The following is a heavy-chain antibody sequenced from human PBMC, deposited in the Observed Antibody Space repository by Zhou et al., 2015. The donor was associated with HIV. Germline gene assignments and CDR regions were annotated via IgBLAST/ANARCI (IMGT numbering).Heavy chain of an antibody. J-gene: IGHJ4*02. CDR3: VVAGDQYFES. CDR1: TFAFKIST. Sequence: MQLIQSGGGVKKPGASVTLSCASSTFAFKISTFIGCDRPPDAALNGWEWSSPIIYRQLMRRIFXGRVTSTRDAASPTIYMKLDNLQSDDTAIYFCVVAGDQYFESWGPGSLVTVS. V-gene: IGHV1-46*02. CDR2: SSPIIYR. D-gene: IGHD3-10*01.